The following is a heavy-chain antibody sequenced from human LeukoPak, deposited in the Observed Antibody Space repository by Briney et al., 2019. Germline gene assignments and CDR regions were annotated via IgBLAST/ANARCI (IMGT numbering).Heavy chain of an antibody. CDR2: IKQDGSET. D-gene: IGHD7-27*01. CDR1: GFTLSSYW. J-gene: IGHJ6*02. V-gene: IGHV3-7*04. CDR3: ARSGAPHGTDV. Sequence: GGSLRLSCAASGFTLSSYWMTWVRQAPEKGLEWVANIKQDGSETYYVDSVKGRFTISRDNAKNSLCLHMNSLRVEDSAVYYCARSGAPHGTDVWGQGTTVTVSS.